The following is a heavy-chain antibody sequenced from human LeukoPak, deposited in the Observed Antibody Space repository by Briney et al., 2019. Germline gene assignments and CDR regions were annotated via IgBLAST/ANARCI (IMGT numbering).Heavy chain of an antibody. V-gene: IGHV1-69*05. D-gene: IGHD3-3*01. CDR3: AREVRIFGVVSHFDY. CDR2: IIPIFGKA. Sequence: SVTVSCTASGGTFSSYAISWVRQAPGQGLEWMGGIIPIFGKANCAQKFQGRVTITTDESTSTAYMELSSLRSEDTAVYYCAREVRIFGVVSHFDYWGQGTLVTVSS. CDR1: GGTFSSYA. J-gene: IGHJ4*02.